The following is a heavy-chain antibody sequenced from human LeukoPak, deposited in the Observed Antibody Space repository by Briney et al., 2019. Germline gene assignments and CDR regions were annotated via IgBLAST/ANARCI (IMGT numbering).Heavy chain of an antibody. J-gene: IGHJ4*02. D-gene: IGHD6-13*01. CDR1: GDSISSNDYY. CDR3: ARHSSSWSPNPDY. CDR2: VYYSGST. Sequence: PSETLSLTCTVSGDSISSNDYYWGWIRQPPGKGLEWIGTVYYSGSTYYIPSLRGRLTISLDTSKNQFSLRLNSVTAADTAVYYCARHSSSWSPNPDYWGQGTLVTVSS. V-gene: IGHV4-39*01.